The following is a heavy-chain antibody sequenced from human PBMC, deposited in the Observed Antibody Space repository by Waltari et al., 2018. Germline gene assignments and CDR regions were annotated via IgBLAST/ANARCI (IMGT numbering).Heavy chain of an antibody. CDR2: IIPIFGTA. Sequence: QVQLVQSGAEVKKPGSSVKVSCTASGGTFSSYAISWVRQAPGQGLEWMGGIIPIFGTANYAQKFQGRVTITADKSTSTAYMELSSLRSEDTAVYYCARDFVVMEFGNYYYYYMDVWGKGTTVTVSS. CDR1: GGTFSSYA. J-gene: IGHJ6*03. D-gene: IGHD3-22*01. CDR3: ARDFVVMEFGNYYYYYMDV. V-gene: IGHV1-69*14.